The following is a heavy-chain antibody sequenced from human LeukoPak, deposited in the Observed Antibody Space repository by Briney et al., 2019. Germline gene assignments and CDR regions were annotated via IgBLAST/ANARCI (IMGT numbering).Heavy chain of an antibody. CDR3: ARGYYDSSGYWPKAAYYYGMDV. D-gene: IGHD3-22*01. Sequence: ASVKVSCTASGYTFTSYYMQWVRQAPGQGLEWMGIISPSGGSTSYAQKFQGRVTMTRDTSTSTVYMELSSLRSEDTAVYYCARGYYDSSGYWPKAAYYYGMDVWGQGTTVTVSS. J-gene: IGHJ6*02. V-gene: IGHV1-46*01. CDR1: GYTFTSYY. CDR2: ISPSGGST.